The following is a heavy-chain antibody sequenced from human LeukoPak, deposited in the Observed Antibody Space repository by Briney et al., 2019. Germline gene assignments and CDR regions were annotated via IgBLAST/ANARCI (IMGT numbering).Heavy chain of an antibody. CDR3: ARLSRSGYYMDV. CDR1: GGSISSYY. J-gene: IGHJ6*03. CDR2: IYTSGST. Sequence: SETPSLTCTVSGGSISSYYWSWLRQPAGKGLEWIGRIYTSGSTNYNPSLKSRVTISVDKSKNQFSLKLSSVTAADTAVYYCARLSRSGYYMDVWGKGTTVTVSS. D-gene: IGHD3-3*01. V-gene: IGHV4-4*07.